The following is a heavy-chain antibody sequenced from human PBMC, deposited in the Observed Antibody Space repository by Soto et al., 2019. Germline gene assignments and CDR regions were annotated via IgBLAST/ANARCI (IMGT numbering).Heavy chain of an antibody. J-gene: IGHJ4*02. Sequence: GPEVKKPGASVKVSCKASGYTFGIYSITWVRQAPGQGLEWLGVINTYSGKTYYAQKVQGRVTLTTDTSTSTAYMDMRSLRSDDTAVYYWARRYGDPSSSTGFDYWGQGTLVSVSS. CDR1: GYTFGIYS. V-gene: IGHV1-18*01. D-gene: IGHD2-21*02. CDR2: INTYSGKT. CDR3: ARRYGDPSSSTGFDY.